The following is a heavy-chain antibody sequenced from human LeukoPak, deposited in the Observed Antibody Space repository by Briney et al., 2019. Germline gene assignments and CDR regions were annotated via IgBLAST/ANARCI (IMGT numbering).Heavy chain of an antibody. J-gene: IGHJ5*02. CDR1: GGFISNAIYC. CDR2: IHYSGKT. CDR3: VRRCGGDCYSKMGLDL. D-gene: IGHD2-21*02. Sequence: SETLSLTCIVSGGFISNAIYCWAWIRQSPGEGLEWIGSIHYSGKTYYYPSLKSRVTMSVDTSKNQFSLKLSSVTAADTAVYYCVRRCGGDCYSKMGLDLWGQGTLVTVSS. V-gene: IGHV4-39*01.